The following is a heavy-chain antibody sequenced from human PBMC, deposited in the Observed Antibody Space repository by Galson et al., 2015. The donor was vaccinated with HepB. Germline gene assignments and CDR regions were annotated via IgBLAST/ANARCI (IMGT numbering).Heavy chain of an antibody. CDR3: ARGKYDFWHRRTEGADWFDP. D-gene: IGHD3-3*01. V-gene: IGHV1-3*01. CDR1: GYTFTSYA. CDR2: INAGNGNT. J-gene: IGHJ5*02. Sequence: SVKVSCKASGYTFTSYAMHWVRQAPGQRLEWMGWINAGNGNTKYSQKFQGRVTITRDTSASTAYMELSSLRSEDTAVYYCARGKYDFWHRRTEGADWFDPWGQGTLVTVSS.